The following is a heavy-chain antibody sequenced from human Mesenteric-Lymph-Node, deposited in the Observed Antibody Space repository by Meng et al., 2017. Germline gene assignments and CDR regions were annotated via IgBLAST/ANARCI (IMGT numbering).Heavy chain of an antibody. V-gene: IGHV1-2*06. CDR2: INPNSGGT. Sequence: QVQLLHLGGEGKKPGALVKAAFKASGYTFTGYYMHWVRQAPGQGLEWMGRINPNSGGTNYAQKFQGRVTMTRDTSISTAYMELSRLRSDDTAVYYCARVYGSGSPNHWGQGTLVTVSS. CDR3: ARVYGSGSPNH. D-gene: IGHD3-10*01. J-gene: IGHJ5*02. CDR1: GYTFTGYY.